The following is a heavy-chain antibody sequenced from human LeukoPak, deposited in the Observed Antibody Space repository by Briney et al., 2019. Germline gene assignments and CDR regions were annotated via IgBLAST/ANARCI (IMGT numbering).Heavy chain of an antibody. Sequence: SQTLSLTCTVSGSSISSGDNYWSWIRQPAGKGLEWIGRIYTSGSTNYNPSLKSRVTISGDTSKNQFSLRLSSVTAADTAVYYCARVARCTSCFDVDYWGQGTLVTVSS. CDR3: ARVARCTSCFDVDY. CDR1: GSSISSGDNY. V-gene: IGHV4-61*02. CDR2: IYTSGST. J-gene: IGHJ4*02. D-gene: IGHD2-2*01.